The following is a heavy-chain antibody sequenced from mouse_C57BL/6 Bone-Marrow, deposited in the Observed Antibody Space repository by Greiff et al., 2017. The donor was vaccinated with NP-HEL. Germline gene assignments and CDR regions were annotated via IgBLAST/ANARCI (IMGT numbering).Heavy chain of an antibody. Sequence: QVQLQQPGAELVKPGASVKLSCKASGYTFTSYWMHWVKQRPGQGLEWIGMIHPNRGSTNYNEKFKSKATLTVDKSSSTAYMQLRSLTSEDSAVYYCARGGYYGSNDYWGQGTTLTVSS. CDR1: GYTFTSYW. CDR3: ARGGYYGSNDY. D-gene: IGHD1-1*01. J-gene: IGHJ2*01. CDR2: IHPNRGST. V-gene: IGHV1-64*01.